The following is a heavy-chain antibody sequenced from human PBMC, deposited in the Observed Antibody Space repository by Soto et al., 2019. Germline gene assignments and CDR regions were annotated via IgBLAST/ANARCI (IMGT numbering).Heavy chain of an antibody. V-gene: IGHV4-59*01. CDR1: GGSISSYY. CDR3: ARGGYSGSYRFPLVPPWIDY. CDR2: IYYSGST. Sequence: SETLSLTCPVGGGSISSYYSSWIRQSPGKELEWIGYIYYSGSTNYNPSLKSRVTISVDTSKNQFSLKLNSVTAADTAVYYCARGGYSGSYRFPLVPPWIDYWGQGTLVTVSS. D-gene: IGHD1-26*01. J-gene: IGHJ4*02.